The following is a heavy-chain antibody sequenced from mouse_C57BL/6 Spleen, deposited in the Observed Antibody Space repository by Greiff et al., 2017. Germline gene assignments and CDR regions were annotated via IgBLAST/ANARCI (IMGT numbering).Heavy chain of an antibody. Sequence: QVQLQQSGAELVRPGTSVKVSCKASGYAFTNYLIEWVKQRPGQGLEWIGVINPGSGGTNYNEKFKGKATLTADKSSSTAYMQLSILTSEDSAVYFCATYYEGGFDYWGQGTTLTVSS. CDR1: GYAFTNYL. D-gene: IGHD2-10*01. J-gene: IGHJ2*01. CDR3: ATYYEGGFDY. V-gene: IGHV1-54*01. CDR2: INPGSGGT.